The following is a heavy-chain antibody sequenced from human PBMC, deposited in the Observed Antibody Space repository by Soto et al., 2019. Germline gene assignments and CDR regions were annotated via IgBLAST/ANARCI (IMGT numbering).Heavy chain of an antibody. V-gene: IGHV1-18*01. CDR1: GYTFTSYG. Sequence: ASVKVSCKASGYTFTSYGISWVRQAPGQGLEWMGWISAYNGNTNYAQKLQGRVTMTTDTSTSTAYMGLRSLRSDDTAVYYCARDSGQYGMDVWGQGTTVTVSS. CDR2: ISAYNGNT. CDR3: ARDSGQYGMDV. J-gene: IGHJ6*02.